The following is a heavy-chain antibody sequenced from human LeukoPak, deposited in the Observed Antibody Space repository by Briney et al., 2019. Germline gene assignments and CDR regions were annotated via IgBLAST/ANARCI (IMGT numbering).Heavy chain of an antibody. V-gene: IGHV3-53*03. D-gene: IGHD1-26*01. CDR3: ARDLGWDNITSFHF. CDR2: VYSGGST. CDR1: GFSTDSNY. J-gene: IGHJ4*02. Sequence: GGSLRLACVATGFSTDSNYMSLVRQPSGKGLEWVSVVYSGGSTNHAESVRGRFIVSRDLSRNTIYLQMNDLRPEDTAVYYCARDLGWDNITSFHFWGQGVLVTVS.